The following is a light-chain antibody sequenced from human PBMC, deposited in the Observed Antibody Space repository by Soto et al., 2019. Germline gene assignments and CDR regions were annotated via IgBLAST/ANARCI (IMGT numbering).Light chain of an antibody. V-gene: IGKV3-20*01. CDR2: VTS. CDR3: QHYGRSPIS. CDR1: HSVGSY. J-gene: IGKJ3*01. Sequence: TPYPTTMSVSPGQRPTLSCWARHSVGSYLAWYDQYPRQAPRVLIYVTSSRATSAPGMSSGCGSRTAGTVSIRRLKPEDLAVYYFQHYGRSPISFGPGTKVDI.